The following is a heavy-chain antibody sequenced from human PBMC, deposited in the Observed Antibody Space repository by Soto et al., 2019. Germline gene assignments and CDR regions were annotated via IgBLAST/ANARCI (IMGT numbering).Heavy chain of an antibody. CDR1: GGTFSSYA. CDR2: IIPIFGTA. Sequence: AASVKVSCKASGGTFSSYAISWVRQAPGQGLEWMGGIIPIFGTANYAQKFQGRVTITADKSTSTAYMELSSLRSEDTAVYYCANSPRLIAAAGTDWFDPWGQGTLVTVSS. D-gene: IGHD6-13*01. V-gene: IGHV1-69*06. J-gene: IGHJ5*02. CDR3: ANSPRLIAAAGTDWFDP.